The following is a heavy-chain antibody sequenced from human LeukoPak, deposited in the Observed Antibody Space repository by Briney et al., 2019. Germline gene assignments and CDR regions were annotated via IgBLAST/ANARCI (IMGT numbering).Heavy chain of an antibody. CDR2: VSRSGGSI. CDR1: GFTFSNYV. J-gene: IGHJ4*02. D-gene: IGHD3-22*01. Sequence: GGSLRLSCAASGFTFSNYVMSWVRQAPGKGLEWVSSVSRSGGSIYYADSVKGRFTISRDNAKNSLYLQMNSLRAEDTAVYYCARERSSGYTDYWGQGTLVTVSS. CDR3: ARERSSGYTDY. V-gene: IGHV3-23*01.